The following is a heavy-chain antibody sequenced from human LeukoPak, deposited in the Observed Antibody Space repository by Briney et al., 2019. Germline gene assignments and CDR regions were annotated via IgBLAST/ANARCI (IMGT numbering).Heavy chain of an antibody. Sequence: GGSLRLSCAVSGFTFSRHGMHWVRQAPGKGLEWVAIISNDGSRKYYAHSVEGRFTISRDNSKNTLYLQMDSLRAEDTAVYYCARDRAWNYFDYWGQGTLVTVSS. D-gene: IGHD3-3*01. J-gene: IGHJ4*02. CDR1: GFTFSRHG. CDR2: ISNDGSRK. CDR3: ARDRAWNYFDY. V-gene: IGHV3-30*03.